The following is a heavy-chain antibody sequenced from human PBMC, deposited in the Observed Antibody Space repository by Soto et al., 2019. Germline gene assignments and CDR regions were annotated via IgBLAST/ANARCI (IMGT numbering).Heavy chain of an antibody. D-gene: IGHD2-15*01. Sequence: GASVKVSCTASGYTFTGYYMHGVRQAPGQGLEWMGWINPNSGGTNYAQKFQGWVTMTRDTSISTAYMELSRLRSDDTAVYYCARDLDCSGGSCYSGGRGAFAIWGQGTMVTVSS. CDR1: GYTFTGYY. V-gene: IGHV1-2*04. CDR3: ARDLDCSGGSCYSGGRGAFAI. CDR2: INPNSGGT. J-gene: IGHJ3*02.